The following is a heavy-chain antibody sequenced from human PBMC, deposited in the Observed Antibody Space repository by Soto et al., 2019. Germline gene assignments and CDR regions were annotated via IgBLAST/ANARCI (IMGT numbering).Heavy chain of an antibody. V-gene: IGHV4-31*03. D-gene: IGHD4-17*01. J-gene: IGHJ5*02. CDR3: ARDLGFGGYGDNTGPFDP. Sequence: QVQLQESGPGLVKPSETLSLKCTVSGGSISRGGYYWSWIRQHPGKGLEWIGYMYYSGSTYYNPSLKNRATISVDTSKNQFSLKLRSVTAADTAAYYCARDLGFGGYGDNTGPFDPWGQGTLVTVSS. CDR1: GGSISRGGYY. CDR2: MYYSGST.